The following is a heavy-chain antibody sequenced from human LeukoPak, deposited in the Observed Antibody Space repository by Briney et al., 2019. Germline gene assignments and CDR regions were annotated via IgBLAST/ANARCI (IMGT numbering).Heavy chain of an antibody. V-gene: IGHV4-34*01. CDR3: ARMRYNSGWQDVFDI. J-gene: IGHJ3*02. CDR1: GGSISSYY. CDR2: INHSGST. D-gene: IGHD6-19*01. Sequence: SETLSLTCTVSGGSISSYYWSWIRQPPGKGLEWIGEINHSGSTNYNPSLKSRVTISVDTSKNQFSLKLSSVTAADTAAYYCARMRYNSGWQDVFDIWGQGTMVTVSS.